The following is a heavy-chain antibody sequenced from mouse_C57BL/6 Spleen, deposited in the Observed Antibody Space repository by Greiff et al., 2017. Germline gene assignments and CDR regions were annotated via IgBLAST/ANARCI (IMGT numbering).Heavy chain of an antibody. V-gene: IGHV1-63*01. Sequence: QVQLQQSGAELVRPGTSVKMSCKASGYTFTNYWIGWAKQRPGHGLEWIGDIYPGGGYTNYNEKFKGKATLTADKSSSTAYMQFSSLTSEDSAIYYCARAAIYGNFLYYAMDDWGQGTSVTVSS. CDR3: ARAAIYGNFLYYAMDD. J-gene: IGHJ4*01. CDR2: IYPGGGYT. CDR1: GYTFTNYW. D-gene: IGHD2-1*01.